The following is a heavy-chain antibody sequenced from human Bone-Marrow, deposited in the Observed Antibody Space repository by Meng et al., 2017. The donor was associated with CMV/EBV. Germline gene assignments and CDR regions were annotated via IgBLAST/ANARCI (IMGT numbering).Heavy chain of an antibody. CDR2: IYWNDDK. J-gene: IGHJ6*02. Sequence: SGPTLVKPTQTLTLTCTFSGFSLSTSGVGVGWIRQPPGKALEWLALIYWNDDKRYSPSLKSRLTITKDTSKNQVVLTMTNMDPVDTATYYCAHRRGYDFWASYGMDVWGPGTTVTLSS. D-gene: IGHD3-3*01. CDR3: AHRRGYDFWASYGMDV. V-gene: IGHV2-5*01. CDR1: GFSLSTSGVG.